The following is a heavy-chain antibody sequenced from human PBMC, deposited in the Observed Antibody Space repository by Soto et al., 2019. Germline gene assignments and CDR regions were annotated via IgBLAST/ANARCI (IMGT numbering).Heavy chain of an antibody. Sequence: GGSLRLSCAASGFSFSRYGIHWVGQAPGKGLEWVAVISYDESTTFYADSVKGRFTISRDNSKNTLFLQMNSLRPEDTAVYYCSKAMIGSYDSDAFDVWGQGTMVT. D-gene: IGHD3-22*01. CDR1: GFSFSRYG. CDR2: ISYDESTT. J-gene: IGHJ3*01. CDR3: SKAMIGSYDSDAFDV. V-gene: IGHV3-30*18.